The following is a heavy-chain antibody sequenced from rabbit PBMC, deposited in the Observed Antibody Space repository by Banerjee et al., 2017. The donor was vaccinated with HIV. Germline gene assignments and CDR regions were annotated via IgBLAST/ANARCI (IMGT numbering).Heavy chain of an antibody. Sequence: QEQLEESGGDLVKPEGSLTLTCTASGFSFSSSYWMWWVRPAPGKGLEWIACIGAGSSGTTYYASWAKGRFTISKTSSTTVTLQMTSLTAADTATYFCARDLAGVIGWNFNLWGQGTLVTVS. CDR3: ARDLAGVIGWNFNL. J-gene: IGHJ4*01. D-gene: IGHD4-1*01. CDR1: GFSFSSSYW. V-gene: IGHV1S45*01. CDR2: IGAGSSGTT.